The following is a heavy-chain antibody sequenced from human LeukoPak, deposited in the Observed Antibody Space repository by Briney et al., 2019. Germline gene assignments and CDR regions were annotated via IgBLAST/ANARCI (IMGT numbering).Heavy chain of an antibody. CDR3: ARVGEGSRTPSYYYYYMDV. V-gene: IGHV3-7*01. Sequence: PGGSLRLSCAASGFTFSSYWMSWVRQAPGKGLEWVANIKQDGSEKYYVDSVKGRFTISRDNAKNSLYLQMNSLRAEDTAVYYCARVGEGSRTPSYYYYYMDVWGKGTTVTVSS. CDR2: IKQDGSEK. J-gene: IGHJ6*03. CDR1: GFTFSSYW. D-gene: IGHD3-10*01.